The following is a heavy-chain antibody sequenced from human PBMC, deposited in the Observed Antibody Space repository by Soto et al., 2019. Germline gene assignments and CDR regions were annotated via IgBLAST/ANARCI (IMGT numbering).Heavy chain of an antibody. CDR3: ARDSYAPHV. CDR1: GFTFNSYG. V-gene: IGHV3-30*03. J-gene: IGHJ6*02. Sequence: GGSLRLSCAASGFTFNSYGIHWVRQAPGKGLEWVAVISYDGSNKYYADSVKGRFTISRDNAKNTVFLEMKNLRAEDTAVYYCARDSYAPHVWGQGTTVTVSS. D-gene: IGHD4-17*01. CDR2: ISYDGSNK.